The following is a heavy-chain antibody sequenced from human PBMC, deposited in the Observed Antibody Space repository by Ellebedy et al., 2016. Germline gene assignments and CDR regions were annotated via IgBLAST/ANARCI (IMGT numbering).Heavy chain of an antibody. CDR3: TTFGIL. V-gene: IGHV3-15*01. J-gene: IGHJ4*02. CDR1: GFNFYKAY. Sequence: GGSLRLSCVASGFNFYKAYMTWVRQAPGKGLEWVGRIKNKTEGGTTHYAVPVKGRFPIPRDDSKNTLYLQMTGLKTEDTAVYFCTTFGILWGQGTLVTVSS. D-gene: IGHD3-16*01. CDR2: IKNKTEGGTT.